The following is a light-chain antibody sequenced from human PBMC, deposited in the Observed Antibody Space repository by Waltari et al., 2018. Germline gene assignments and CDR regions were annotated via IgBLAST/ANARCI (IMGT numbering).Light chain of an antibody. J-gene: IGKJ2*01. Sequence: DIVMTQSPDSLAVSLGERATINCKSSQSVFYSSKNKNNLAWYQQKPGQPPKLLIYWASTRESGVPDRFSGSGSATDFTLTISSLQAEDVAVYYCQQYYTTPYTFGQGTKLEIK. CDR2: WAS. V-gene: IGKV4-1*01. CDR3: QQYYTTPYT. CDR1: QSVFYSSKNKNN.